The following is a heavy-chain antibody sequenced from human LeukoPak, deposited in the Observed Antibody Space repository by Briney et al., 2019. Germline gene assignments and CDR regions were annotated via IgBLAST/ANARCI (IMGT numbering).Heavy chain of an antibody. CDR1: GFTFSSYI. CDR2: ISWNSASV. Sequence: GGSLRLSCVASGFTFSSYIMTWVRQAPGKGLEWVSTISWNSASVGYVDSVKGRFTISRDNAKKTLYLQMNSLRPEDTALYYCAKDYGYSSSWYDYWGQGTLVTVSS. CDR3: AKDYGYSSSWYDY. D-gene: IGHD6-13*01. V-gene: IGHV3-9*01. J-gene: IGHJ4*02.